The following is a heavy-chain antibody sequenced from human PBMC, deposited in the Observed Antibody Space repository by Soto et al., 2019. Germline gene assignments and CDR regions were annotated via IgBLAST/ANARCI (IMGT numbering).Heavy chain of an antibody. CDR3: AREGVAPYYYYGMDV. J-gene: IGHJ6*02. Sequence: ASVTGSCKASGYTFTRSGVSWVRQAPGQGLEWMGWISTYNGDTNYAQTFQGRVTMTTDTSTSTVHMEVRSLRSDDTAVYYCAREGVAPYYYYGMDVWGQGTPVTAP. CDR1: GYTFTRSG. D-gene: IGHD5-12*01. CDR2: ISTYNGDT. V-gene: IGHV1-18*01.